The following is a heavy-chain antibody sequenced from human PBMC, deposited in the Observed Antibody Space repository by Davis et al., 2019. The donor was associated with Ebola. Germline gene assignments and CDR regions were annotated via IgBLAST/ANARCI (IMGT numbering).Heavy chain of an antibody. V-gene: IGHV4-34*01. J-gene: IGHJ6*03. D-gene: IGHD2-2*01. CDR2: INHSGST. Sequence: MPSETLSLTCAVYGGSFSGYYWSWIRQPPGKGLEWIGEINHSGSTNYNPSLKSRVTISVDTSKNQFSLKLSSVTAADTAVYYCARGRRDIVVVPAAKSRGDYYYYMDGWGKGTTVTVSS. CDR1: GGSFSGYY. CDR3: ARGRRDIVVVPAAKSRGDYYYYMDG.